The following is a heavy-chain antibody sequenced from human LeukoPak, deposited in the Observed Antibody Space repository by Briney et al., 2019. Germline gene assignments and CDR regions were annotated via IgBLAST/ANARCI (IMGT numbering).Heavy chain of an antibody. V-gene: IGHV3-21*01. CDR1: GFLFSNYN. J-gene: IGHJ4*02. CDR3: ARDDGSRRYFDWLAVADY. CDR2: ISSSGSSI. D-gene: IGHD3-9*01. Sequence: GGSLRLSCAASGFLFSNYNMNWVRQAPGKGLEWVSSISSSGSSIYYADSVKGRFTISRDNAKNSLYLQMNSLRAEDTAVYYCARDDGSRRYFDWLAVADYWGQGILVTVSS.